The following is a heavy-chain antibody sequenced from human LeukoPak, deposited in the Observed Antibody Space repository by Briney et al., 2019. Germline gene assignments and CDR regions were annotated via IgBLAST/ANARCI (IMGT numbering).Heavy chain of an antibody. D-gene: IGHD3-16*02. Sequence: ASVKVSCKASGYTFTSYHMHWVRQAPGQGLEWMGIINPSGGTTNYAQKFQGRVTMTRDTSISTAYMELSRLRSDDTAVYYCARSMITFGGVIVRGDYWGQGTLVTVSS. CDR3: ARSMITFGGVIVRGDY. V-gene: IGHV1-46*01. CDR2: INPSGGTT. J-gene: IGHJ4*02. CDR1: GYTFTSYH.